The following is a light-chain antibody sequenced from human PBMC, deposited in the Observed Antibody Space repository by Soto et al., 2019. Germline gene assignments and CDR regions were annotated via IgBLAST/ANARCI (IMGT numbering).Light chain of an antibody. V-gene: IGKV3-15*01. J-gene: IGKJ1*01. CDR1: QSVSSK. Sequence: IVMTQSPATLSVSPGQRATLSCRASQSVSSKLAWYQQRPGQAPRLLIYGASTRATGIPARFSGSGSGTDFTLTISRLEPEDFAVYYCQQYGSSPQTFGQGTKVDIK. CDR3: QQYGSSPQT. CDR2: GAS.